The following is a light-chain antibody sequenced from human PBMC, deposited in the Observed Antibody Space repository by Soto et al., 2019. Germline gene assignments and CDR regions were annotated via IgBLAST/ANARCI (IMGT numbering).Light chain of an antibody. CDR3: QQYDNSPPIFT. CDR2: GAS. Sequence: EIVMTQSPPTLSVSPGETATLSCRASQSVTHNNLAWYQQKPGQAPRLLVYGASIRATGIPARFSGSGSGTDFTLTISSLQSEDFAVYYCQQYDNSPPIFTFGPGTTVDSK. CDR1: QSVTHNN. V-gene: IGKV3-15*01. J-gene: IGKJ3*01.